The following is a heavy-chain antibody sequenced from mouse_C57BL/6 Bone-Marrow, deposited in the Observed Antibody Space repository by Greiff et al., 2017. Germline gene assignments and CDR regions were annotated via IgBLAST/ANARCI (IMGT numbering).Heavy chain of an antibody. Sequence: QVQLQQSGAELVKPGASVKLSCKASGYTFTSYWMQWVKQRPGQGLEWIGEIDPSDSYTNYNQKFKGKATLTVDTSSSTAYMQLSSLTSEDSAVYYCARSGGFAYWGQGTLVTVSA. CDR1: GYTFTSYW. V-gene: IGHV1-50*01. CDR2: IDPSDSYT. CDR3: ARSGGFAY. J-gene: IGHJ3*01.